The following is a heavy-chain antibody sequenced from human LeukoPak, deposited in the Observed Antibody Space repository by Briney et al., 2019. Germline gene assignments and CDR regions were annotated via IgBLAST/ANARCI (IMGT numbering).Heavy chain of an antibody. Sequence: PGGSLRLSCVTSGFTFDDYSMSWVRQAPGKGLEWVSYISSSGSTIYYADSVKGRFTISRDNAKNSLYLQMNSLRAEDTAVYYCARGRGYSGYDLYYWGQGTLVTVSS. CDR3: ARGRGYSGYDLYY. J-gene: IGHJ4*02. CDR1: GFTFDDYS. CDR2: ISSSGSTI. D-gene: IGHD5-12*01. V-gene: IGHV3-11*01.